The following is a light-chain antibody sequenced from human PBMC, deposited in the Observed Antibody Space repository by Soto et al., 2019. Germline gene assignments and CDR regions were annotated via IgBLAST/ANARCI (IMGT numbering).Light chain of an antibody. J-gene: IGKJ1*01. V-gene: IGKV3-15*01. CDR1: QSGAGN. CDR2: DAS. Sequence: EIVMTQSPATLSVSPGERATLSCRASQSGAGNLAWYQQKPGQAPMLLIYDASTRATGIPARFSGSGSGTEFTVTIISVQSEVFAVYHCQRYTTWHWTFGHGTKVELK. CDR3: QRYTTWHWT.